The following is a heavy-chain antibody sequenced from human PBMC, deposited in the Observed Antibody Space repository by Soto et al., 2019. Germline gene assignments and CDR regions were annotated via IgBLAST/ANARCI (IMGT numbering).Heavy chain of an antibody. J-gene: IGHJ5*02. Sequence: QVQLRESGPGLVKPSGTLSLTCAVSGVSITNTNWWSWVRQPPGKGLEWIGEVFHSGSTNYNPSLKSRVTISVDKSKNQFSLNLTSVTAADTAVYYCTSVAQGKCSGSRCYRWFDPWGQGTLVTVSS. CDR1: GVSITNTNW. V-gene: IGHV4-4*02. CDR2: VFHSGST. CDR3: TSVAQGKCSGSRCYRWFDP. D-gene: IGHD2-2*01.